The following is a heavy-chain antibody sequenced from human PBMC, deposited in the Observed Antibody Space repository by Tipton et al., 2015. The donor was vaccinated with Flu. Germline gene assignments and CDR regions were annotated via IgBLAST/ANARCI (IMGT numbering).Heavy chain of an antibody. Sequence: LRLSCTVSGGSISSYYWSWIRQPPGKGLEWIGYIYYSGSTNYNPSLKSRVTISVDTSKNQFSLKLSSVTAADTAVYYCAAARDYYYYYMDVWGKGTTVTVSS. CDR1: GGSISSYY. D-gene: IGHD6-6*01. V-gene: IGHV4-59*12. J-gene: IGHJ6*03. CDR3: AAARDYYYYYMDV. CDR2: IYYSGST.